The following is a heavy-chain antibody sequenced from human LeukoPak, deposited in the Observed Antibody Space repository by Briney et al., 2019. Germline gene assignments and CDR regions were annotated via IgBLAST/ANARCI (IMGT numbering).Heavy chain of an antibody. D-gene: IGHD1-26*01. CDR3: AREGKHSGSYYEY. CDR1: GFTFSIYE. CDR2: ISATSSTI. V-gene: IGHV3-48*03. J-gene: IGHJ4*02. Sequence: PGGSLRLSCTASGFTFSIYEMNWVRQAPGKGLEWVSYISATSSTIYYADSVKGRFTISRDNAKNSLYLQMNRLRAEDTALYYCAREGKHSGSYYEYWGQGTLVTVSS.